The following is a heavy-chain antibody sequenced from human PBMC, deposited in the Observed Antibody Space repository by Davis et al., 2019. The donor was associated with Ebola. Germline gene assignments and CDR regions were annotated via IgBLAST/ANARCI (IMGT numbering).Heavy chain of an antibody. CDR3: ARVGPATTTFDY. J-gene: IGHJ4*02. V-gene: IGHV1-69*13. CDR2: IIPIFGTA. D-gene: IGHD1-26*01. Sequence: SVKVSCKASGYTFTSYGISWVRQAPGQGLEWMGGIIPIFGTANYAQKFQGRVTITADESTSTAYMELSSLRSEDTAVYYCARVGPATTTFDYWGQGTLVTVSS. CDR1: GYTFTSYG.